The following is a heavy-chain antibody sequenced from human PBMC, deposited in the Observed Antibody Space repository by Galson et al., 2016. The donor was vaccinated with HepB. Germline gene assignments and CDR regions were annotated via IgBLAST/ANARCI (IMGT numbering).Heavy chain of an antibody. J-gene: IGHJ4*02. Sequence: CAISGDSVSSDSTSWNWIRQSPSRGLEWLGRTYYRSKWYNDYAASVESRITINPDTSNNQFSLRLDSVTPGDTAVYYCARGSTLHSWGQGTLVTVSS. CDR1: GDSVSSDSTS. V-gene: IGHV6-1*01. CDR3: ARGSTLHS. CDR2: TYYRSKWYN. D-gene: IGHD1-26*01.